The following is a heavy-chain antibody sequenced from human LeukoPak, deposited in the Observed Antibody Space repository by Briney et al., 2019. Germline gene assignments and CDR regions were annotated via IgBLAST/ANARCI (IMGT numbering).Heavy chain of an antibody. CDR3: AKAGPYYFDY. CDR2: ISGNGGTI. V-gene: IGHV3-23*01. D-gene: IGHD2-8*02. Sequence: GGSLRLSCAASGFIFSSYAMSWVRQAPGKGLEWVSAISGNGGTIYYADSVKGRFTISRDSSQNTLYLQMNSLRAEDTAVYFCAKAGPYYFDYWGQGTLVTVSS. J-gene: IGHJ4*02. CDR1: GFIFSSYA.